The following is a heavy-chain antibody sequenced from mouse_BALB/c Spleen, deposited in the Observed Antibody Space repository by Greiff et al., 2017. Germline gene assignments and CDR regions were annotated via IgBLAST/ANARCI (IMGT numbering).Heavy chain of an antibody. V-gene: IGHV7-3*02. CDR1: GFTFTDYY. CDR2: IRNKANGYTT. CDR3: ARDIGYDGAMDY. Sequence: EVKLVESGGGLVQPGGSLRLSCATSGFTFTDYYMSWVRQPPGKALEWLGFIRNKANGYTTEYSASVKGRFTISRDNSQSILYLQMNTLRAEDSATYYCARDIGYDGAMDYWGQGTSVTVSS. J-gene: IGHJ4*01. D-gene: IGHD2-14*01.